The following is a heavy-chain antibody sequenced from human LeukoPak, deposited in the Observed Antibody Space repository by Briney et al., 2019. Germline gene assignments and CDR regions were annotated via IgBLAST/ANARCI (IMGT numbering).Heavy chain of an antibody. Sequence: GGSLRLSCAASGFTFSSYAMHWVRQAPGKGLEWVAVISYDGSNKYYADSVKGRFTISRDNSKNTLYLQMNSLRAEDTAEYYCARDHLKTTDLNWFDPWGQGTLVTVSS. J-gene: IGHJ5*02. CDR1: GFTFSSYA. CDR3: ARDHLKTTDLNWFDP. V-gene: IGHV3-30-3*01. CDR2: ISYDGSNK. D-gene: IGHD4-17*01.